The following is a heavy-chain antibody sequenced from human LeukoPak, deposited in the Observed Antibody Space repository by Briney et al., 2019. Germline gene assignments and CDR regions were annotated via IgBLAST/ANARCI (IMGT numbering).Heavy chain of an antibody. CDR2: IIPIIDTA. CDR1: GGTFINYS. J-gene: IGHJ6*03. Sequence: SVTLSYTGSGGTFINYSISWVRQAPGQGLEWMGGIIPIIDTASFAHTFQGRVTLTTDEATSTAYMELSSLRAEDTAVYYCARTRTRGNYYYYYLDFWGKGTTVTVSS. D-gene: IGHD1-1*01. V-gene: IGHV1-69*05. CDR3: ARTRTRGNYYYYYLDF.